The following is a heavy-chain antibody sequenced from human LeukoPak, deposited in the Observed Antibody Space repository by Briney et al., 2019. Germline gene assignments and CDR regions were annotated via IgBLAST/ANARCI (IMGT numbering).Heavy chain of an antibody. CDR1: GFTFSSYA. Sequence: GGSLRLSCAASGFTFSSYAMHWVRQAPGKGLEWVAVISYDGSNKYYADSVKGRFTISRDNSKSTLYLQMNSLGAEDTAVYYCARDPTTVTTVDIDYWGQGTLVTVSS. D-gene: IGHD4-11*01. CDR3: ARDPTTVTTVDIDY. CDR2: ISYDGSNK. J-gene: IGHJ4*02. V-gene: IGHV3-30-3*01.